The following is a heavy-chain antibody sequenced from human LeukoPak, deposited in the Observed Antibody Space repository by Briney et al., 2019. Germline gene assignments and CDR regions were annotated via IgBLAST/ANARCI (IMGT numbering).Heavy chain of an antibody. Sequence: GGSLTLSWAASCFTFISNDMHCVRQAPGKGLECLAFIRSDGINKYYAASVKGRFTMSRDNSKNTLYLQMNSLRAEDSAVYYCAKEIRGGSYNPDYWGQGTLVTVSS. CDR1: CFTFISND. J-gene: IGHJ4*02. CDR2: IRSDGINK. D-gene: IGHD1-26*01. V-gene: IGHV3-30*02. CDR3: AKEIRGGSYNPDY.